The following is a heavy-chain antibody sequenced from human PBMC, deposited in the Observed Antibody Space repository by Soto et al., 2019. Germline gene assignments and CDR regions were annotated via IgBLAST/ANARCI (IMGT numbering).Heavy chain of an antibody. V-gene: IGHV4-31*03. Sequence: SETLSLTCTVSGGSISSGGYYWSWIRQHPGKGLEWIGYIYYSGSTYYNPSLKSRVTISVDTSKNQFSLKLSSVTAADTAVYYCARSPGAAGRTWHYFDYWGQGTLVTVSS. CDR1: GGSISSGGYY. CDR2: IYYSGST. D-gene: IGHD6-13*01. CDR3: ARSPGAAGRTWHYFDY. J-gene: IGHJ4*02.